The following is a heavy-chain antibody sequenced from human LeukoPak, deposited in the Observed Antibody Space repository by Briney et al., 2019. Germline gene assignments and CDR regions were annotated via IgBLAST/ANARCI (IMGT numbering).Heavy chain of an antibody. D-gene: IGHD3-10*01. V-gene: IGHV4-61*02. J-gene: IGHJ5*02. CDR2: IYTSGST. CDR1: GGSISSGSYY. CDR3: ARGNYGINWFDP. Sequence: SETLSLTCTVSGGSISSGSYYWSWIRQPAGKGLEWIGRIYTSGSTNYNPSLKSRVTISVDTSKNQFSLKLSSVTAADTAVYYCARGNYGINWFDPWGQGTLVTVSS.